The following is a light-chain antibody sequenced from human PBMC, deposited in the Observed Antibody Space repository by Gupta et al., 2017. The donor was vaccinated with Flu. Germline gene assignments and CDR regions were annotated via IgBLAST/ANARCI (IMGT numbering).Light chain of an antibody. J-gene: IGKJ4*01. Sequence: IRMTQSPSSFSASTGDRVTITCRASQGISSYLAWYQQKPGKAPKLLIYAASTLQSGVPSRFSGSGSGTDFTLTISCLKSEDFATYYCQQYYSYPPTFGGGTKVEIK. CDR2: AAS. CDR1: QGISSY. V-gene: IGKV1-8*01. CDR3: QQYYSYPPT.